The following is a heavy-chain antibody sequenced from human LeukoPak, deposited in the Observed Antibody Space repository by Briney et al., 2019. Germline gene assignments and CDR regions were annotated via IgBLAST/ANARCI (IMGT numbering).Heavy chain of an antibody. D-gene: IGHD3-9*01. CDR1: GFTFRSFG. CDR2: ISSSSSAI. Sequence: GGSLRLSCAASGFTFRSFGMNWVRQAPGKGLEWLSSISSSSSAIYYADSVKGRFTISRDNAKNSLYLQMNSLRAEDTAVYSCARDRSYYDISTGYYKYYLDYWGQGTLVTVSS. CDR3: ARDRSYYDISTGYYKYYLDY. V-gene: IGHV3-21*01. J-gene: IGHJ4*02.